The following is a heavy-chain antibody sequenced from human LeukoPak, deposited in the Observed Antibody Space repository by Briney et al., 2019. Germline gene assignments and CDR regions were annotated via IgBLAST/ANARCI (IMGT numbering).Heavy chain of an antibody. J-gene: IGHJ4*02. CDR3: ARGVVGVSSWSDY. CDR1: GFTFSSYW. CDR2: ISYDGSNK. Sequence: QTGGSLRLSCAASGFTFSSYWMSWVRQAPGKGLEWVAIISYDGSNKYYADSVKGRFTISRDNSKNTVYLQMNSLRAEDTAVYYCARGVVGVSSWSDYWGQGALVTVSS. D-gene: IGHD6-13*01. V-gene: IGHV3-30-3*01.